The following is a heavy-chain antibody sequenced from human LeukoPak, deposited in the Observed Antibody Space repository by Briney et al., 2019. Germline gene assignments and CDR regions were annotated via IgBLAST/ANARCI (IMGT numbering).Heavy chain of an antibody. CDR3: ARKLVGDWFDP. Sequence: PSETLSLTCTVSGGSISNYYWSWIRQPPGKGLEWIGYIYYSGSTNYNPSLKSRVIISVDTSKNQFSLKLSSVVAADTAVYYCARKLVGDWFDPWGQGTLVTVSS. V-gene: IGHV4-59*01. CDR1: GGSISNYY. J-gene: IGHJ5*02. CDR2: IYYSGST. D-gene: IGHD6-6*01.